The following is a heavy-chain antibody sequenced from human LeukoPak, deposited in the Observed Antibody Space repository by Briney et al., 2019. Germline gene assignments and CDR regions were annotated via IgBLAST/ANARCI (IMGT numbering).Heavy chain of an antibody. CDR3: AKDRGWYFGSMDV. V-gene: IGHV3-30*18. D-gene: IGHD6-19*01. CDR2: ISYDGSNK. Sequence: GRSLRLSCAASGFTFSSYGMHWVRQAPGKGLEWVAVISYDGSNKYYADSVKGRFTISRDNSKNTLYLQMNSLRAEDTAVYYCAKDRGWYFGSMDVWGQGTTVTVSS. J-gene: IGHJ6*02. CDR1: GFTFSSYG.